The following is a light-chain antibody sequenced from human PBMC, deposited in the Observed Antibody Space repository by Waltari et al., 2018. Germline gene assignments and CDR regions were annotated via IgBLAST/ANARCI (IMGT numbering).Light chain of an antibody. J-gene: IGKJ5*01. Sequence: DIMMTQSPDSLAVSLGERATINCKSSQSVLSSSNNKNYLTWYQQKPGQPPKLLIYWASIRESGVPDRFSGSGSGTDFTLTISSLQAEDVAVYYCQQYYSTPPITFGQGTRLEIK. V-gene: IGKV4-1*01. CDR2: WAS. CDR3: QQYYSTPPIT. CDR1: QSVLSSSNNKNY.